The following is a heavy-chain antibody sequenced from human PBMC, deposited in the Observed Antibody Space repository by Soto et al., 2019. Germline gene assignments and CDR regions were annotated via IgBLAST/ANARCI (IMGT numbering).Heavy chain of an antibody. Sequence: LRLSCAASGFTFNTYALSWVRQAPGRGPEWVSVISGSDGSTSYADSVKGRFTISRDNSRNTLYLQMNSLSPEDTAVYYCTRAHILCRGSYSTYDYCPLDVWGQGTTVTVS. CDR1: GFTFNTYA. V-gene: IGHV3-23*01. D-gene: IGHD1-26*01. CDR3: TRAHILCRGSYSTYDYCPLDV. J-gene: IGHJ6*02. CDR2: ISGSDGST.